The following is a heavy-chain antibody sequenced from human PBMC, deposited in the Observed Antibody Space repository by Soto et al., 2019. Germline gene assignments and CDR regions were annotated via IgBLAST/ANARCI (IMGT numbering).Heavy chain of an antibody. CDR2: ISAYNGNT. Sequence: ASVKVSCKASGYTFTSYGISWVRQAPGQGLEWMGWISAYNGNTNYAQKLQGRVTMTTDTSTSTAYMELRSLRSDDTAVYYCATFKIAVAPYYFDYWGQGTLVTVSS. CDR3: ATFKIAVAPYYFDY. D-gene: IGHD6-19*01. V-gene: IGHV1-18*01. J-gene: IGHJ4*02. CDR1: GYTFTSYG.